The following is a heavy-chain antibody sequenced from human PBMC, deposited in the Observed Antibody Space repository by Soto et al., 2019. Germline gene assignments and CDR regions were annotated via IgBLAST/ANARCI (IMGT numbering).Heavy chain of an antibody. J-gene: IGHJ4*02. V-gene: IGHV3-30-3*01. CDR1: GFTFSSYA. Sequence: PGGSLRLSCAASGFTFSSYAMHWVRQAPGKGLEWVAVISYDGSNKYYADSVKGRFTISRDNSKNTLYLQMNSLRDEDTAVYYCVTSLDYWGQGALVTVSS. CDR2: ISYDGSNK. CDR3: VTSLDY.